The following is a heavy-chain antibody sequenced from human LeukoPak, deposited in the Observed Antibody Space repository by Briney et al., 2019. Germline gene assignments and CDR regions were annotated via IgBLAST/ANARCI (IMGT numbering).Heavy chain of an antibody. J-gene: IGHJ6*03. CDR1: GFTFSSYA. Sequence: PGGSLRLSCAASGFTFSSYAMNWVRQPPGRGLEWVSGFSGSGGTTYYADSVKGRFTISRDNSKNTLYLQMNSLRAEDTALYYCANGNRCTSPNCLGYYYFYMDVWGKGTTVTVSS. CDR2: FSGSGGTT. D-gene: IGHD2-8*01. CDR3: ANGNRCTSPNCLGYYYFYMDV. V-gene: IGHV3-23*01.